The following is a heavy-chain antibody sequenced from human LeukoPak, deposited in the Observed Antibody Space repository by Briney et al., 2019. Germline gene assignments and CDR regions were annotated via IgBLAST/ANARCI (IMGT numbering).Heavy chain of an antibody. J-gene: IGHJ6*03. CDR3: TRRGYSYGYNYYYYMDV. V-gene: IGHV3-73*01. CDR1: GFTFSGSA. CDR2: IRRKANSYAT. D-gene: IGHD5-18*01. Sequence: GGSLRLSCEASGFTFSGSAMHWVCQASGKGLEWVGRIRRKANSYATAYAASVKGRFTISRDDSKNTAYLQMNSLKTEDTAVYYCTRRGYSYGYNYYYYMDVWGKGTTVTVSS.